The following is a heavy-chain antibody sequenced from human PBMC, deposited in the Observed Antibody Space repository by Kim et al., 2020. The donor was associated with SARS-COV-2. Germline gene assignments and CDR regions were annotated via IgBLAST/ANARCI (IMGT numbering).Heavy chain of an antibody. J-gene: IGHJ6*02. D-gene: IGHD6-13*01. CDR2: ISSSGSTI. CDR1: GFTFSDYY. V-gene: IGHV3-11*01. CDR3: ARVRGAAGPFYYYYFGMDV. Sequence: GGSLRLSCAASGFTFSDYYMSWIRQAPGKGLEWVSYISSSGSTIYYADSVKGRFTISRDNAKNSLYLQMNSLRAGDTAVYYCARVRGAAGPFYYYYFGMDVWGQGTTVTGSS.